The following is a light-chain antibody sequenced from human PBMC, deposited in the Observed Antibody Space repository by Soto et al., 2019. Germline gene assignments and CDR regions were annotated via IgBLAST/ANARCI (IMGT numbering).Light chain of an antibody. CDR2: AAS. Sequence: DIQMTQSPSSLSASVGYRVTITCRASQGISNFLAWYQQKPGKVPKLLISAASTLQSGVPSRFSGSGSGTDFTLTSTRLQPEDVATYYCQKYSSVITFGQGTRLEIK. J-gene: IGKJ5*01. CDR1: QGISNF. V-gene: IGKV1-27*01. CDR3: QKYSSVIT.